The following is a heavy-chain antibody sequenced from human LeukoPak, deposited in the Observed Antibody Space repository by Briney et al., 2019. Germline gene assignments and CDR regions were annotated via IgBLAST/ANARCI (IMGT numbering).Heavy chain of an antibody. CDR1: GFTFSRYS. J-gene: IGHJ5*02. CDR2: ISSSRSTT. Sequence: GGSLRLSCAASGFTFSRYSMTWVRQAPGKGLEGISFISSSRSTTYYADSVKGRCTISRDNGKNSMYLQMHSLRAEDTAVYYCARDSMYCGGDCYPNWFDPWGQGTLVTVSS. D-gene: IGHD2-21*02. V-gene: IGHV3-48*01. CDR3: ARDSMYCGGDCYPNWFDP.